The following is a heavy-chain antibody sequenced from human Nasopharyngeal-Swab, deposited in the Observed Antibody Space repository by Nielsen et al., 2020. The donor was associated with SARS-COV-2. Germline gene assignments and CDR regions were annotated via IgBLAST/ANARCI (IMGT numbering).Heavy chain of an antibody. CDR3: VRSSSWYYFDY. D-gene: IGHD6-13*01. CDR1: GDSIAYSTFY. Sequence: GSLRLSCTVSGDSIAYSTFYWGWIRQPPGKGLEWIWNIYYNGNTYQNPSLKSRLTISVDKSKNQFSLQLSSVTAADTAVYYCVRSSSWYYFDYWAQGTQVTVSS. J-gene: IGHJ4*02. V-gene: IGHV4-39*01. CDR2: IYYNGNT.